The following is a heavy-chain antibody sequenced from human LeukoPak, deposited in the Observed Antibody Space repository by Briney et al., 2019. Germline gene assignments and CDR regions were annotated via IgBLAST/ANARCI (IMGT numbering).Heavy chain of an antibody. D-gene: IGHD1-26*01. J-gene: IGHJ4*02. CDR2: IYSTGST. Sequence: PSETLSLTCNVSGDFFRSYWWGWVRQPAGKGLEWIGRIYSTGSTKSNPSLKSRLTTSMAASTNQFSLKLASVTAADTAIYFCARQGYTASYYFLDYWSQGTLVTVSS. V-gene: IGHV4-4*07. CDR1: GDFFRSYW. CDR3: ARQGYTASYYFLDY.